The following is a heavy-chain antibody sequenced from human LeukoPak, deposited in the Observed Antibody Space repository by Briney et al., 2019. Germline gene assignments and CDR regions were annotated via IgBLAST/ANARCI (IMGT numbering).Heavy chain of an antibody. Sequence: SGGSLRLSCAASGFTVSSNYMSWVRQAPGKGLEWVSVIYSGGSTYYADSVKSRFTISRDNSKNTLYLQMNSLRAEDTAVYYCARPRRQYGLGLGYWGQGTLVTVSS. J-gene: IGHJ4*02. CDR2: IYSGGST. CDR3: ARPRRQYGLGLGY. D-gene: IGHD4-11*01. V-gene: IGHV3-66*02. CDR1: GFTVSSNY.